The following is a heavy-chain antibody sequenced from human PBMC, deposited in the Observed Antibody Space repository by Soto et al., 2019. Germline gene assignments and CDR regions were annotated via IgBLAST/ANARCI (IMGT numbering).Heavy chain of an antibody. J-gene: IGHJ5*02. CDR3: AKATTVTRWFDP. CDR2: ISGSGGST. D-gene: IGHD4-4*01. V-gene: IGHV3-23*01. Sequence: EVQLLESGGGLVQPGGSLRLSCAASGFTFSSYAMSWVRQAPGKGLEWVSDISGSGGSTYYADSVKGRFTISRDNSKNTLYLQMTSLRAEDTAVYYCAKATTVTRWFDPWGQVTLVTVSS. CDR1: GFTFSSYA.